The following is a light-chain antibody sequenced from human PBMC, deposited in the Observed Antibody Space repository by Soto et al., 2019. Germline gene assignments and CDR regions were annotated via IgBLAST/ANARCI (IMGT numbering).Light chain of an antibody. CDR2: DVS. Sequence: QSALTQPRSVSGSPGQSVTISCTGTITDVGSYNYVSWYQQHPGKAPKLMIYDVSERSSGVPDRFSGSKSGNTASLTISGLRAEDEADYYCCSFAGTYPYVFGTGTKVTVL. CDR3: CSFAGTYPYV. CDR1: ITDVGSYNY. J-gene: IGLJ1*01. V-gene: IGLV2-11*01.